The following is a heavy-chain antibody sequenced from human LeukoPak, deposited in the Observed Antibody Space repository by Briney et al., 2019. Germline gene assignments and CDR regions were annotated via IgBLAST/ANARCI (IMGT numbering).Heavy chain of an antibody. Sequence: GGSLRLSCAASGFTFSSYGMHWVRQAPGKGLEWVAFIRYDGSNKYYADSVKGRFTISRDNSKNTLYLQMNSLRAEDTAVYYCARGPSGWYADYFDYWGQGTLVTVSS. J-gene: IGHJ4*02. CDR1: GFTFSSYG. D-gene: IGHD6-19*01. V-gene: IGHV3-30*02. CDR2: IRYDGSNK. CDR3: ARGPSGWYADYFDY.